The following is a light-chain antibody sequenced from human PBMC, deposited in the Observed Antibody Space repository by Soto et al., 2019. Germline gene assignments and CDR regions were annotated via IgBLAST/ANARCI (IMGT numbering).Light chain of an antibody. CDR1: SSDVGNYKY. CDR2: EVS. J-gene: IGLJ1*01. CDR3: FSYTSSGTYV. Sequence: QSSLTNSASVSGSPGQSITISCTGTSSDVGNYKYVSWYQQHPGKAPKLMIYEVSNRPSGVSNRFSGSKSGNTASLTISGLQAEDETDYYCFSYTSSGTYVFGTGTKVTVL. V-gene: IGLV2-14*01.